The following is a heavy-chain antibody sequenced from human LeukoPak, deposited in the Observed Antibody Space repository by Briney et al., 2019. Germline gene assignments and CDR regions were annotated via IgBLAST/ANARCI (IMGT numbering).Heavy chain of an antibody. CDR2: IIPMFGTA. D-gene: IGHD2-2*01. CDR3: ASGTTDIVVVPATLRNYYFDY. J-gene: IGHJ4*02. Sequence: SVKVSCKASCGIFSSYEIIWVRRAAGQGLEWMGGIIPMFGTAKYAQKFQGRVTITADKSTSTAYMELSSLRSEDTAVYYCASGTTDIVVVPATLRNYYFDYWGQGTLVTVSS. CDR1: CGIFSSYE. V-gene: IGHV1-69*06.